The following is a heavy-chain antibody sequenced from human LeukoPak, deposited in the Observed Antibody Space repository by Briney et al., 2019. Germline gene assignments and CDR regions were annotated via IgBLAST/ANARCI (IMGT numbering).Heavy chain of an antibody. CDR1: GGSISSSSYY. V-gene: IGHV4-39*01. Sequence: SETLSLTCTVSGGSISSSSYYWGWIRQPPGKGLEWIGSIYYSGSTYYNPSLKSRVTISVDTSKNQFSLKLSSVTAADTAVYYCASQAPLKPGAAPLDYWGQGTLVTVSS. D-gene: IGHD6-6*01. CDR3: ASQAPLKPGAAPLDY. J-gene: IGHJ4*02. CDR2: IYYSGST.